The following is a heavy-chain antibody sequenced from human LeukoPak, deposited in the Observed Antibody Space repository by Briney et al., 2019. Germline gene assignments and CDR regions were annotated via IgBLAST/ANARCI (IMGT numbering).Heavy chain of an antibody. CDR3: ARGRGMIPAATNWFDP. J-gene: IGHJ5*02. CDR2: INHSGST. Sequence: SETLSLTCAVYGGSFSGYYWSWIRQPPGKGLEWIGEINHSGSTNYNPSLKSRVTISVDTSKNQFSLKLSSVTAADTAVYYCARGRGMIPAATNWFDPWGQGTLVTVFS. D-gene: IGHD2-2*01. V-gene: IGHV4-34*01. CDR1: GGSFSGYY.